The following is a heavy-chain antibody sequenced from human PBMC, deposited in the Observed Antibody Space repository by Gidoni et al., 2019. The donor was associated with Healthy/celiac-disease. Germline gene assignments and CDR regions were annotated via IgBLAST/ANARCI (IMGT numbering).Heavy chain of an antibody. CDR2: ISWNSGSI. Sequence: EVQLVESGGGVVQPGRSLRLSCAASGFTFDDYAMHWVRQAPGKGLEWVSGISWNSGSIGYADSVKGRFTISRDNAKNSLYLQMNSLRAEDTALYYCAKDGGSGTYLWGFFDYWGQGTLVTVSS. CDR1: GFTFDDYA. J-gene: IGHJ4*02. V-gene: IGHV3-9*01. D-gene: IGHD3-10*01. CDR3: AKDGGSGTYLWGFFDY.